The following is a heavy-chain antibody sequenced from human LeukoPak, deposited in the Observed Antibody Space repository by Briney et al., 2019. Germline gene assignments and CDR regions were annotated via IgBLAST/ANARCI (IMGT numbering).Heavy chain of an antibody. CDR2: INHSGST. J-gene: IGHJ4*02. D-gene: IGHD1-1*01. CDR3: ARGGVHDY. Sequence: SETLSLTCAVYGGSFSGYYWSWIRQPPGKGLEWIGEINHSGSTNYNPSLKSRVTISVDTSKNQFSLKLSSVTAADTAVYYCARGGVHDYWGQGTLVTVSS. CDR1: GGSFSGYY. V-gene: IGHV4-34*01.